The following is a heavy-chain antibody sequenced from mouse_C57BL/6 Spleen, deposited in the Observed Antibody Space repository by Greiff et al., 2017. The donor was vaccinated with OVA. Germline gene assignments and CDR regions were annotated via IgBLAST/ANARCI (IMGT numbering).Heavy chain of an antibody. CDR3: APITTVVEYFDV. Sequence: QVQLKQPGAELVKPGASVKVSCKASGYTFTSYWMHWVKPRPGQGLEWIGRIHPSDSDTTYNQKFKGKATLTVDKSSSTAYMQLSSLTSEDSAVYYCAPITTVVEYFDVWGTGTTVTVSS. V-gene: IGHV1-74*01. J-gene: IGHJ1*03. CDR2: IHPSDSDT. CDR1: GYTFTSYW. D-gene: IGHD1-1*01.